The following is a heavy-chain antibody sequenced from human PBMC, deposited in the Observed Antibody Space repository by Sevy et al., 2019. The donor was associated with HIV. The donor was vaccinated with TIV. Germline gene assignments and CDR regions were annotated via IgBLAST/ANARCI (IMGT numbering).Heavy chain of an antibody. D-gene: IGHD2-8*02. CDR1: GFTFSTNS. J-gene: IGHJ4*02. V-gene: IGHV3-48*01. CDR3: ARGPSFLVVSDAPVDY. CDR2: INSRSSTI. Sequence: GGSLRLSCVASGFTFSTNSMNWVRQAPGKGLEWVSYINSRSSTIHYADSVKGRFTSFRDNAQNSLYLQMNSLRGEDTAVYYCARGPSFLVVSDAPVDYWGQGTLVTVSS.